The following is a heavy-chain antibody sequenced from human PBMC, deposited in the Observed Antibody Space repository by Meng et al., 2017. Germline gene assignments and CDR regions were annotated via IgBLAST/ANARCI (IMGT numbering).Heavy chain of an antibody. V-gene: IGHV1-18*01. CDR3: ASSPRRQSSGYYGLGDY. CDR2: ISAYNGNT. J-gene: IGHJ4*02. Sequence: ASVKVSCKASGYTFTSYGISWVRQAPGQGLEWMGWISAYNGNTNYAQKLQGRVTMTTDTSTSTAYMELRSLRSDDTAVYYCASSPRRQSSGYYGLGDYWGQGTLVTVPS. D-gene: IGHD3-22*01. CDR1: GYTFTSYG.